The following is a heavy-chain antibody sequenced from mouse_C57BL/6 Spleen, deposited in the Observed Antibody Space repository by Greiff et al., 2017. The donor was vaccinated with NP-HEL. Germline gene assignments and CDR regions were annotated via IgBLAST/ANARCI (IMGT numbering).Heavy chain of an antibody. CDR2: IDPANGNT. V-gene: IGHV14-3*01. CDR1: GFNIKNTY. J-gene: IGHJ3*01. CDR3: ARCHDGYYTWFAY. D-gene: IGHD2-3*01. Sequence: EVKLQESVAELVRPGASVKLSCTASGFNIKNTYMHWVKQRPEQGLEWIGRIDPANGNTKYAPKFQGKATITADTSSNTAYLQLSSLTSEDTAIYYCARCHDGYYTWFAYWGQGTLVTVSA.